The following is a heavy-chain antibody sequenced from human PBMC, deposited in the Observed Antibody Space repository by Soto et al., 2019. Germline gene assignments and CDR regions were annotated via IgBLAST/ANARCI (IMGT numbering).Heavy chain of an antibody. V-gene: IGHV3-48*01. CDR1: GFILSDCA. CDR3: ARALSWGSNWYYYMDV. Sequence: EVQLVESGGGLVQPGGSLRLSCATSGFILSDCAMNWVRQAPGKGLEWVSYISSSSSVIDYADSVKGRFTVSRDNARNSLYLQMNSLRAEDTAVYYCARALSWGSNWYYYMDVWGKGTPVTVSS. D-gene: IGHD7-27*01. J-gene: IGHJ6*03. CDR2: ISSSSSVI.